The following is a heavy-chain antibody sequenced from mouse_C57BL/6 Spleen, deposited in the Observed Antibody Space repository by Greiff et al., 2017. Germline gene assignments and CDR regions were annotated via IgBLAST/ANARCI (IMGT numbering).Heavy chain of an antibody. CDR1: GYTFTDYN. CDR2: INPNNGGT. CDR3: ARSAYYGNYYFDY. J-gene: IGHJ2*01. Sequence: EVKLQESGPELVKPGASVKMSCKASGYTFTDYNMHWVKQSHGKSLEWLGYINPNNGGTSYNQKFKGKATLTVNKSSSTAYMELRSLTSEDSAVYYCARSAYYGNYYFDYWGQGTTLTVSS. D-gene: IGHD2-1*01. V-gene: IGHV1-22*01.